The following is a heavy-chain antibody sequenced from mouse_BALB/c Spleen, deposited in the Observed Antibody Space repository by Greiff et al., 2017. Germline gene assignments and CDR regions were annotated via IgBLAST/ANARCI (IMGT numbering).Heavy chain of an antibody. Sequence: VKLQESGPGLVAPSQSLSITCTVSGFSLTSYGVHWVRQPPGKGLEWLGVIWAGGSTNYNSALMSRLSISKDNSKSQVFLKMNSLQTDDTAMYYCARVDYGSLSWFAYWGQGTLVTVSA. J-gene: IGHJ3*01. CDR1: GFSLTSYG. D-gene: IGHD1-1*01. CDR3: ARVDYGSLSWFAY. CDR2: IWAGGST. V-gene: IGHV2-9*02.